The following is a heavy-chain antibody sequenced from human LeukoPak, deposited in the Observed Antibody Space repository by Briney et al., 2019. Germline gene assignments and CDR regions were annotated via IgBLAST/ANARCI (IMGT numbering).Heavy chain of an antibody. CDR3: AFEGYNYGYN. CDR1: GYTFSSYA. CDR2: IIPIFGTS. J-gene: IGHJ4*02. D-gene: IGHD5-18*01. Sequence: ASVKVSCKASGYTFSSYAINWVRQAPGQGLEWMGGIIPIFGTSNCAHKFQGRVTITADESTSTVYMELSSLRSDDTAIYYCAFEGYNYGYNWGQGTLVTVSS. V-gene: IGHV1-69*13.